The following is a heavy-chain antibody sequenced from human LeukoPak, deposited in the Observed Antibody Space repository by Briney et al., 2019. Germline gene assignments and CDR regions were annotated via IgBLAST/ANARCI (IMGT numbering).Heavy chain of an antibody. CDR2: IYYSGST. CDR1: GGSISSYY. Sequence: PSETLSLTCTVSGGSISSYYWSWIRQPPGKGLEWIGYIYYSGSTNYNPSLRSRVTISVDTSKNQFSLELSSVTAADTAVYYCAMVRDYDSSGYDDYWGQGTLVTVSS. CDR3: AMVRDYDSSGYDDY. V-gene: IGHV4-59*01. D-gene: IGHD3-22*01. J-gene: IGHJ4*02.